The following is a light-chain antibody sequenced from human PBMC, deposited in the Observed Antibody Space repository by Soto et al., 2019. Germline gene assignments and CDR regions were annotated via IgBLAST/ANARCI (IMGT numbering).Light chain of an antibody. J-gene: IGLJ3*02. CDR3: SSYTLSSTWV. CDR2: EVN. V-gene: IGLV2-14*01. CDR1: SNDIGLYNY. Sequence: QSVLTQPASVSGSPGQSITISCTGTSNDIGLYNYVSWYQQHPGKAPKLVIYEVNYRPSGVSDRFSGSKSDNTASLTISGLQAEDEADYYCSSYTLSSTWVFGGGTKLTVL.